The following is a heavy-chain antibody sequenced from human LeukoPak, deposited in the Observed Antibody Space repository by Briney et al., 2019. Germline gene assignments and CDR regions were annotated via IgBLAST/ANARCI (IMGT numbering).Heavy chain of an antibody. D-gene: IGHD2-15*01. CDR2: IIPIFGTA. V-gene: IGHV1-69*06. J-gene: IGHJ4*02. CDR1: GGTFSSYA. CDR3: ARDQAEGKLPPDY. Sequence: SVKVSCKASGGTFSSYAISWVRQAPGQGLEWMGGIIPIFGTANYAQKFQGRVTITADKSTSTAYMELSSLRSEDTAVYCCARDQAEGKLPPDYWGQGTLVTVSS.